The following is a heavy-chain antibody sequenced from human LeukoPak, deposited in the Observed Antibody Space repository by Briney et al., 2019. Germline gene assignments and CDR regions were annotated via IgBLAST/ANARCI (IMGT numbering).Heavy chain of an antibody. V-gene: IGHV1-69*05. CDR2: IIPIFGTA. CDR3: ARAMIGQIPTPFDY. Sequence: GASVKVSCKASGGTFSSYAISWVRQAPGQGLEWMGGIIPIFGTANYAQKFRGRVTITTDESTSTAYMELSSLRSEDTAVYYCARAMIGQIPTPFDYWGQGTLVTVSS. J-gene: IGHJ4*02. D-gene: IGHD3-10*02. CDR1: GGTFSSYA.